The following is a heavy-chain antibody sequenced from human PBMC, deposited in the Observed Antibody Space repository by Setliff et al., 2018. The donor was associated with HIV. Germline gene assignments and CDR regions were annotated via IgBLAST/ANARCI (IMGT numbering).Heavy chain of an antibody. D-gene: IGHD6-6*01. J-gene: IGHJ4*02. CDR2: IYYSGST. V-gene: IGHV4-39*07. CDR1: GGSISSNNYF. CDR3: ARSGSSSPYYFDY. Sequence: SETLSLTCTVSGGSISSNNYFWGWIRQPPEKGLEWIGSIYYSGSTYYNPSLKSRVTISIDTSRNQFSLRLSSVTAADTAVYYCARSGSSSPYYFDYWGQGTLVTVSS.